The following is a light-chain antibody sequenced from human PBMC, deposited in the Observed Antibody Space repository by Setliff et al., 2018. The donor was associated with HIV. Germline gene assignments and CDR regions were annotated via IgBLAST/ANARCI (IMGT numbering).Light chain of an antibody. Sequence: QSALTQPASVSGSLGQSITISCTGTSSDIGGYNYVSWYQQHPGKAPKLVISEVSNRPSGLSNRFSGSKSGDTASLTISGLQTEDEADYYCSSYTATSTLYVFGTGTKVTVL. V-gene: IGLV2-14*01. CDR2: EVS. CDR3: SSYTATSTLYV. J-gene: IGLJ1*01. CDR1: SSDIGGYNY.